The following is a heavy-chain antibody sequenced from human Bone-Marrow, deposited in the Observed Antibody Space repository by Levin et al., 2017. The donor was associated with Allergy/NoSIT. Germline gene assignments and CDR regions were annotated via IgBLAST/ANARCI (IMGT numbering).Heavy chain of an antibody. CDR1: GLTFGDYA. J-gene: IGHJ4*02. V-gene: IGHV3-9*01. D-gene: IGHD3-3*01. CDR3: AKDVRRRISSFGGRKRGFDS. CDR2: LSWDGNNI. Sequence: SLKISCAAYGLTFGDYAMHWVRQAPGKGLEWVSGLSWDGNNIAYADSVKGRFTISRDNGKNSLYPQINSLRTDDTAFYFCAKDVRRRISSFGGRKRGFDSWGQGTLVTVSS.